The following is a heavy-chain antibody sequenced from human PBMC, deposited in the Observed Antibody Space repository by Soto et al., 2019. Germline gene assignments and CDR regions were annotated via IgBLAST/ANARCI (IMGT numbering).Heavy chain of an antibody. CDR3: RNFPTYYYGSGHLRYYGMDV. CDR2: IYYSGST. CDR1: GGSITSSSYY. V-gene: IGHV4-39*01. Sequence: QLQLQESGPGLVKPSETLSLTCTVSGGSITSSSYYWGWVRQPPGKGLEWIGRIYYSGSTYYNPSLHSRDTISVDTYKNKFCLKVNSVTAADTAVYYCRNFPTYYYGSGHLRYYGMDVWGQGTTGTVSS. D-gene: IGHD3-10*01. J-gene: IGHJ6*02.